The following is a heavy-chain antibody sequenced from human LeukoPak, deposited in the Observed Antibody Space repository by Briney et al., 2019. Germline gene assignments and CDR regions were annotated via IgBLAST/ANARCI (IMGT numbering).Heavy chain of an antibody. V-gene: IGHV3-48*03. J-gene: IGHJ4*02. D-gene: IGHD5-24*01. CDR2: INSRGNTK. CDR3: ARDYNWLPDY. CDR1: GFIFSRYE. Sequence: PGGSLRLSCAASGFIFSRYEMNWVRQALGKGLEWLSYINSRGNTKYYADSVKGRFTTSRDNAKNALYLQMNSLRAEDTAIYFCARDYNWLPDYWGQGTLVTVSS.